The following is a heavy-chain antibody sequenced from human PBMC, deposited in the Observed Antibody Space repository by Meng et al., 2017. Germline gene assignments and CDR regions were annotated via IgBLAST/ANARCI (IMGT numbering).Heavy chain of an antibody. CDR3: AREALVGALDY. Sequence: RVQSGAGVNKPGASMRVSCKAAGYTFTSYYMPWVRQAPGKGLEWMGIINPSGGSTSYAQKFQGRVTMTRDTSTSTVYMELSSLRSEDTAVYYCAREALVGALDYWGQGTLVTVSS. CDR2: INPSGGST. V-gene: IGHV1-46*01. D-gene: IGHD1-26*01. CDR1: GYTFTSYY. J-gene: IGHJ4*02.